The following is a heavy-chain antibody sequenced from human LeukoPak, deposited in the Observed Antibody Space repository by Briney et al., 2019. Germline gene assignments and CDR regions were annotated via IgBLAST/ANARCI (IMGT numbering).Heavy chain of an antibody. CDR1: GGPISSYY. Sequence: SETLSLTCTVSGGPISSYYWSWIRQPPGKGLEWIGYIYTSGSTNYNPSLKSRVTISVDTSKNQFSLKLSSVTAADTAVYYCARLSTDKDNYYYYMDVWGKGTTVTVSS. J-gene: IGHJ6*03. CDR2: IYTSGST. CDR3: ARLSTDKDNYYYYMDV. V-gene: IGHV4-4*09.